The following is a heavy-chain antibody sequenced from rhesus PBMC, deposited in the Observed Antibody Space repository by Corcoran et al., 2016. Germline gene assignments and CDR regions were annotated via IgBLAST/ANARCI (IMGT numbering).Heavy chain of an antibody. Sequence: VQMPESGPGLVQPSETLSLTCAVSGGSLRDHSYWSWIRPPPGQGLGWVGYIYGSGGGTNYNPYLKNRGTISRDTSKNQCALKRSAVTAADTAVYDCARDNSVVVLTAGLDYWGQGVLVTVSS. D-gene: IGHD2-15*01. CDR1: GGSLRDHSY. J-gene: IGHJ4*01. CDR3: ARDNSVVVLTAGLDY. V-gene: IGHV4-106*01. CDR2: IYGSGGGT.